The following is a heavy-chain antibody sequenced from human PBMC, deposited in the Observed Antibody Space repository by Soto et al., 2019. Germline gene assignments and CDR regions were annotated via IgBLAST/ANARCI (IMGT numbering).Heavy chain of an antibody. D-gene: IGHD6-19*01. Sequence: VQLVESGGGVVQPGRSLRLSCAASGFTFSDYAMHWVRQAPGKGLEWVAVVSHDGRNTHYADSVKGRFTISRDNSMNTVSLEMTSLRAEDTAVYYCAKGGRQWLVTSDFNYWGQGALVTVSS. CDR1: GFTFSDYA. V-gene: IGHV3-30*18. CDR3: AKGGRQWLVTSDFNY. J-gene: IGHJ4*02. CDR2: VSHDGRNT.